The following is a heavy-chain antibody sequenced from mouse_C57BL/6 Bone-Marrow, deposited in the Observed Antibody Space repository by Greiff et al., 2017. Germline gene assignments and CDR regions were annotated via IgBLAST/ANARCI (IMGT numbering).Heavy chain of an antibody. CDR1: GFTFSSYA. V-gene: IGHV5-9-1*02. CDR2: ISSGGDYI. Sequence: DVKLVESGDGLVKPGGSLKLSCAASGFTFSSYAMSWVRQTPEKRLEWVAYISSGGDYIYYADNVKGRFTISRDNARNTLYLQMSSLKSEDTAMYYSVTTVVDYAMDYWGQGTSVTVSA. D-gene: IGHD1-1*01. J-gene: IGHJ4*01. CDR3: VTTVVDYAMDY.